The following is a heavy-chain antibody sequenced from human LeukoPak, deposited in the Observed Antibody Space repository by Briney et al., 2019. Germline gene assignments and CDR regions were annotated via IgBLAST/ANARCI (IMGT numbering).Heavy chain of an antibody. CDR2: ISSSGTTI. J-gene: IGHJ4*02. Sequence: GGSLRLSCAASGFTFSSHSMNWVRQAPGKGPEWVSYISSSGTTIYYADSVKGRFTISRDNAKNSLHLQMNSLRDEDTAVYYCARLDGSGYFDYWGQGTLVTVSS. V-gene: IGHV3-48*02. D-gene: IGHD3-10*01. CDR1: GFTFSSHS. CDR3: ARLDGSGYFDY.